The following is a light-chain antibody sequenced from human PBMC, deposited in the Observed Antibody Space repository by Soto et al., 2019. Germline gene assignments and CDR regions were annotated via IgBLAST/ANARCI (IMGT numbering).Light chain of an antibody. Sequence: DIQMTQSPSTLSASVGDRVTITCRASQSISSSLAWYQQKPGKAPRLLIYKASNLEEGVPSRFSGSGSGTEFTLTISSLQPDDFATYYCQEYKSYSPLTFGQGTKLEI. V-gene: IGKV1-5*03. J-gene: IGKJ2*01. CDR3: QEYKSYSPLT. CDR2: KAS. CDR1: QSISSS.